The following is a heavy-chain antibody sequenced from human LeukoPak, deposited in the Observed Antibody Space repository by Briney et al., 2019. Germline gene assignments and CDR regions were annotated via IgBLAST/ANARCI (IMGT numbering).Heavy chain of an antibody. CDR1: RITFSSHW. V-gene: IGHV3-7*01. CDR2: IKQDGSVK. CDR3: ARDSADSSSFAFDI. J-gene: IGHJ3*02. Sequence: GGSLRLSCAASRITFSSHWMTWVRQAPGKGLEWVANIKQDGSVKDYVDSVKGRFTISRDNAKNSLYLQMNSLRVEDTAVYYCARDSADSSSFAFDIWGQGRLLTVSS. D-gene: IGHD6-13*01.